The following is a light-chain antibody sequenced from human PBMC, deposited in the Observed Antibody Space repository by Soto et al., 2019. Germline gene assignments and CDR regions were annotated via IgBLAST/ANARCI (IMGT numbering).Light chain of an antibody. CDR1: SSDVGGYNF. CDR2: DVS. Sequence: QSALTQPASVSGSPGQSITISCTGTSSDVGGYNFVSWYQQHPGKAPKLMIYDVSNRPSGASNRFSGSKSGNTASLTIYGRQAEDEADYYSSSYTSSSTYVFGTGTKVTVL. CDR3: SSYTSSSTYV. J-gene: IGLJ1*01. V-gene: IGLV2-14*01.